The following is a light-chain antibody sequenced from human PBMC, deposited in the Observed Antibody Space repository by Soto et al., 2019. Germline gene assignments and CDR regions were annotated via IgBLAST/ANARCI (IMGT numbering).Light chain of an antibody. V-gene: IGKV1-39*01. J-gene: IGKJ1*01. CDR3: QRSYDNLWT. Sequence: DIQMTQSPSSISATVADRVTITSRASEGISTHLNWYQQTQGKAPRLLIKAASTLQRGVPPRFSGSGSGTDFTLTLSGLQPEDVSTYYCQRSYDNLWTFGQGTKVDIK. CDR2: AAS. CDR1: EGISTH.